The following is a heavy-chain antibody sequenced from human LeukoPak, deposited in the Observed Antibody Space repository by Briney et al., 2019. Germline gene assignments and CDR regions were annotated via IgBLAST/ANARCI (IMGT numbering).Heavy chain of an antibody. CDR2: ISYDGSNK. J-gene: IGHJ4*02. D-gene: IGHD5-18*01. CDR1: GFTFSSYA. Sequence: GGSLRLSCAASGFTFSSYAMHWVRQAPGKGLEWVAVISYDGSNKYYADSVKGRFTISRDNSKNTLYLQMNSLRAEDTAVYYCARDPKRGYSYGYADYWGQGTLVTVSS. V-gene: IGHV3-30-3*01. CDR3: ARDPKRGYSYGYADY.